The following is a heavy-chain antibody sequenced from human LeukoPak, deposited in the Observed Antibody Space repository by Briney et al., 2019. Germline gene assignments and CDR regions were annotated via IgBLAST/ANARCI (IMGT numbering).Heavy chain of an antibody. CDR1: GFSFSDYN. Sequence: GGSLRLSCAASGFSFSDYNMNWVRQAPGKGLEWVSSISSSSSYIYYADSVKGRFTISRDNAKNSLYLQMNSLRAEDTAVYYCASVVPAAKAGTQTDYWGQGTLVTVSS. V-gene: IGHV3-21*01. J-gene: IGHJ4*02. CDR2: ISSSSSYI. D-gene: IGHD2-2*01. CDR3: ASVVPAAKAGTQTDY.